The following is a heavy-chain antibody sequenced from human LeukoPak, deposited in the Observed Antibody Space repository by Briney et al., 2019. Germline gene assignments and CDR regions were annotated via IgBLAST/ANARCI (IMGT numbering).Heavy chain of an antibody. CDR2: ISWNSGSI. V-gene: IGHV3-9*01. Sequence: GGSLRLSCAASGFTFDDYAMHWVRQAPGKGLEWVSGISWNSGSIGYADSVKGRFTISRDSAKNSLYLQMNSLRAEDTALYYCAKAPGEAVAGTRYWYFDLWGRGALVTVSS. CDR3: AKAPGEAVAGTRYWYFDL. J-gene: IGHJ2*01. CDR1: GFTFDDYA. D-gene: IGHD6-19*01.